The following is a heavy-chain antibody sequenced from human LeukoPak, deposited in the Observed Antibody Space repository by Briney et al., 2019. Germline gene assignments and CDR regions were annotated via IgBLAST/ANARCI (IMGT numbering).Heavy chain of an antibody. Sequence: GGSLRLSCAASGFTFSSYSMNWVRQAPGKGLEWVSSISSSSSYIYYADSVKGRFTISRDNAKNSLYLQMNSLRAEDTAVYYCARSGYCSSTSCYPLDAFDIWGQGTMATVSS. D-gene: IGHD2-2*01. CDR1: GFTFSSYS. J-gene: IGHJ3*02. CDR3: ARSGYCSSTSCYPLDAFDI. V-gene: IGHV3-21*01. CDR2: ISSSSSYI.